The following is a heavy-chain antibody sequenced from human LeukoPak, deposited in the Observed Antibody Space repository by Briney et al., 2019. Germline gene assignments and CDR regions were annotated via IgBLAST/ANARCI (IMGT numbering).Heavy chain of an antibody. CDR2: IYSTGII. J-gene: IGHJ5*02. V-gene: IGHV4-4*07. D-gene: IGHD3-10*01. CDR3: TRDSGTSGEVKFDP. CDR1: GGSITNYY. Sequence: SETLSLTCTVSGGSITNYYWSWIRQSAGKGLEWIGRIYSTGIITYNPSLKSRVTMSVDTSKNQLSLRLISVTAADTAVYYCTRDSGTSGEVKFDPWGQGSLVTVSS.